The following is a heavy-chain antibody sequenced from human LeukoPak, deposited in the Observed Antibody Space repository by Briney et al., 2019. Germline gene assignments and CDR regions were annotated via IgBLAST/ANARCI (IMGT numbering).Heavy chain of an antibody. CDR2: VSGSGTHT. V-gene: IGHV3-23*01. CDR3: AKDRVAWVTLGFYFAY. CDR1: GFTFSNYA. J-gene: IGHJ4*02. D-gene: IGHD2-21*02. Sequence: PPGGSLRLSCAATGFTFSNYAMAWVRQAPGKGLEWISAVSGSGTHTYYADSVKGRFIVSRDNSKSTLYLQMDSLRAEDTAVYYCAKDRVAWVTLGFYFAYWGQGSLVTVSS.